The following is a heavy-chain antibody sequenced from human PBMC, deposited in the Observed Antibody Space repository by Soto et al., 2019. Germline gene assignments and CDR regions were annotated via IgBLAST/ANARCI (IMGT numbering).Heavy chain of an antibody. D-gene: IGHD6-13*01. Sequence: SETLSLTCTFSGGSINNRDYYWGWIRHPPGKGLEWIGNVYYSGSTSYNPSLKGRVTISVDTSKNQFSLKLNSVTAADTAVYYCAREMGSWHNNWFDPWGQGTLVTVSS. J-gene: IGHJ5*02. CDR1: GGSINNRDYY. CDR3: AREMGSWHNNWFDP. CDR2: VYYSGST. V-gene: IGHV4-39*07.